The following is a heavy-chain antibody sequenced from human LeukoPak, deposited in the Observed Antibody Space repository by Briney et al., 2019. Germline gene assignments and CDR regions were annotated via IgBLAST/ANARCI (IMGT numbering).Heavy chain of an antibody. J-gene: IGHJ4*02. D-gene: IGHD6-19*01. CDR3: ATDGQSSGWYGFDY. Sequence: PGGSLRLSCAASGFPFSNYAMNWVRQAPGKGLEWVASITSPVGHIYYADSLKGRITISRDNAKSSLYLQMNSLRAEDTAVYYCATDGQSSGWYGFDYWGQGTLVTVSS. CDR2: ITSPVGHI. CDR1: GFPFSNYA. V-gene: IGHV3-21*01.